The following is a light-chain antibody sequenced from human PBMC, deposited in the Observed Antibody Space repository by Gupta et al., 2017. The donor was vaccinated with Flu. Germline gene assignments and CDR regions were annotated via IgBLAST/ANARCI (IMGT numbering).Light chain of an antibody. J-gene: IGLJ3*02. CDR1: VLPNQY. Sequence: SYELTQPPSVSVSPGQTANVTCSGDVLPNQYVHWYQQRSGQAPVLLIYKDNERPSEILDRFSGSSSGTTATLTISGVQAEDEADYYCQSADSSGIWVFGGGTKLTVL. V-gene: IGLV3-25*02. CDR3: QSADSSGIWV. CDR2: KDN.